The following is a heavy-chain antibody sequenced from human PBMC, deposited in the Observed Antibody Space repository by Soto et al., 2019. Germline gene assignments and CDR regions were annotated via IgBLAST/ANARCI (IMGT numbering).Heavy chain of an antibody. CDR1: GFTFSSYS. Sequence: EVQLVESGGGLVQPGGSLRLSCAASGFTFSSYSMNWVRQAPGKGLEWVSYISSSSRTTYYADSVKGRFTISRDNAKNSLYLQMNSLRDGDTAVYYCARDDRAGYFQHWGPGTLVTVSS. CDR3: ARDDRAGYFQH. J-gene: IGHJ1*01. CDR2: ISSSSRTT. V-gene: IGHV3-48*02.